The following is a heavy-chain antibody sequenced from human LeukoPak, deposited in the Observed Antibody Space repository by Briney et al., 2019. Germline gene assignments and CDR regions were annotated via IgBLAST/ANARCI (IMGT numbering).Heavy chain of an antibody. CDR1: GFTFSSYS. V-gene: IGHV3-7*01. Sequence: GGSLRLSCAASGFTFSSYSMNWVRQAPGKGLEWVANINQDGSEKFYVDSVKGRFTISRDNANNSLSLQMNSLRVEDTAVYYCAKGITGPGYWGQGTLVTVSS. CDR2: INQDGSEK. J-gene: IGHJ4*02. CDR3: AKGITGPGY. D-gene: IGHD3-16*01.